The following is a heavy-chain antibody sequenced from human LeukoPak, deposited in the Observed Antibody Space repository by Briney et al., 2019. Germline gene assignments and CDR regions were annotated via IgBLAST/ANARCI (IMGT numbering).Heavy chain of an antibody. CDR3: AQNGHYLLLRNYYMHV. D-gene: IGHD2-2*01. CDR2: IRWDGGSK. V-gene: IGHV3-43D*04. Sequence: GGSLRLSCAASGFTFDDYAMHWVRQAPGKGLEWVSLIRWDGGSKYYADSVKGRFTISRDNSKNSLYLQMNSLRAEDTALYYYAQNGHYLLLRNYYMHVWGKGTTVTVSS. CDR1: GFTFDDYA. J-gene: IGHJ6*03.